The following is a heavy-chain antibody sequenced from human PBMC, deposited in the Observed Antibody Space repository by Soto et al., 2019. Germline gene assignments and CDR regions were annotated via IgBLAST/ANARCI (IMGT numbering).Heavy chain of an antibody. V-gene: IGHV4-59*01. J-gene: IGHJ6*02. CDR2: IYYSGST. Sequence: SETQSLTCTVSGGSISSYYWSWIRQPPGKGLEWIGYIYYSGSTNYNPSLKSRVTISVDTSKNQFSLKLSSVTAADTAVYYCAYGGNGMDVWGQGTTVTVSS. CDR3: AYGGNGMDV. CDR1: GGSISSYY. D-gene: IGHD3-16*01.